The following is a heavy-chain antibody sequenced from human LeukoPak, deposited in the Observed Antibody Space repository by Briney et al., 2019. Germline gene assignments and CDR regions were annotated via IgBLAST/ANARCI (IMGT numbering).Heavy chain of an antibody. Sequence: SETLSLTCAVYGGSFSGYYWSWIRQPPGKGLEWIGEINHSGSTNYNPSLKSRVTISVDTSKNQFSLKLSAWTAPHTAVCYCAGGLYWGQGTLVPVSS. CDR1: GGSFSGYY. CDR3: AGGLY. V-gene: IGHV4-34*01. CDR2: INHSGST. J-gene: IGHJ4*02.